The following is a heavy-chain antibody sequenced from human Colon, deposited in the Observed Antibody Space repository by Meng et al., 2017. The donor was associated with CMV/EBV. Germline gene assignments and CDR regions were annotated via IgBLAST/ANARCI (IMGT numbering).Heavy chain of an antibody. CDR2: IKQDGSDK. Sequence: GESLKISCAASGFTFNKYAMSWARQAPGKGLEWVANIKQDGSDKHYVESVKGRFIVSRDNGKNSLHLQMNNLRAEDTGVYYCARGGCIGSNCYRNYYYYGMDVWGQGTTVTVSS. D-gene: IGHD2-15*01. CDR1: GFTFNKYA. J-gene: IGHJ6*02. CDR3: ARGGCIGSNCYRNYYYYGMDV. V-gene: IGHV3-7*01.